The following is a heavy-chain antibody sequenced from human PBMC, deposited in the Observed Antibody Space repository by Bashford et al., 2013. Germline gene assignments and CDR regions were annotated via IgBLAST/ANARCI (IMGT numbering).Heavy chain of an antibody. D-gene: IGHD3-3*01. CDR2: FYYSGST. J-gene: IGHJ4*02. Sequence: SETLSLTCTVSGASISSYYWSWIRQPPGKGLEWIGYFYYSGSTYYNPSLRSRVTISVDTSKNQFSLRLTSVTTADAAVYYCAAGSTIFGVALPYYFDHWAREPWSPSPQ. CDR1: GASISSYY. CDR3: AAGSTIFGVALPYYFDH. V-gene: IGHV4-59*01.